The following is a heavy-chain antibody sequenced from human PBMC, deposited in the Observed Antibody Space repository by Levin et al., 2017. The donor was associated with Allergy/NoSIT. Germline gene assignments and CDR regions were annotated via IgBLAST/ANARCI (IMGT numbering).Heavy chain of an antibody. CDR2: INPNSGAT. Sequence: PRASVKVSCKTSGYTFIGYYMHWVRQAPGHGLEWMGRINPNSGATNYAQKFQGRVTMTRDTSISTAYMELSRLRSDDTAVYYCAREVDEPTGVYFDYWGQGTLVTVSS. CDR3: AREVDEPTGVYFDY. CDR1: GYTFIGYY. V-gene: IGHV1-2*06. D-gene: IGHD5-12*01. J-gene: IGHJ4*02.